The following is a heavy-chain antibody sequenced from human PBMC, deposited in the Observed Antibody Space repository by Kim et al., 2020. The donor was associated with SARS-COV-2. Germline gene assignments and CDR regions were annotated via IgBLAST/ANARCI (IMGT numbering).Heavy chain of an antibody. V-gene: IGHV4-39*01. J-gene: IGHJ5*02. D-gene: IGHD3-16*01. CDR2: IYYSGST. CDR1: GGSISSSSYY. Sequence: SETLSLTCTVSGGSISSSSYYWGWIRQPPGNGLEWIGSIYYSGSTYYNPSLKSRVTISVDTSKNQFSLKLSSVTAADTAVYYCARLRFEPNNWFDPWGQGTLVTVSS. CDR3: ARLRFEPNNWFDP.